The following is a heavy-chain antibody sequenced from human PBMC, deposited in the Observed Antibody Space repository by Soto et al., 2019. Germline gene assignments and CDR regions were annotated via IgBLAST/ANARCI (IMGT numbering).Heavy chain of an antibody. J-gene: IGHJ4*02. CDR2: ISSSGDII. V-gene: IGHV3-11*01. CDR3: ARDLGYYDSRGYFDY. CDR1: GFSFSDYY. D-gene: IGHD3-22*01. Sequence: XGSRRLSCAASGFSFSDYYMSWIRRSPGKGLDWVSYISSSGDIIYYADSVKGRFTISRDNAKNSLYLQMNSLRAEDTAVYYCARDLGYYDSRGYFDYWGQGSLVTVSS.